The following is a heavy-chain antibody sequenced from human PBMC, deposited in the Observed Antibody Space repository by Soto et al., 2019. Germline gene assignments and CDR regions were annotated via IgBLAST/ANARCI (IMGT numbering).Heavy chain of an antibody. J-gene: IGHJ4*02. Sequence: GGSLRLSCAASGFTFSSYAMSWVRQAPGKGLEWVSAISGSGGSTYYADSVKGRFTISRDNSKNTLYLQMNSLRAEDTAVYYCAKPPALHYYGSGSYYNDYWGQGTLVTVSS. CDR3: AKPPALHYYGSGSYYNDY. CDR2: ISGSGGST. V-gene: IGHV3-23*01. D-gene: IGHD3-10*01. CDR1: GFTFSSYA.